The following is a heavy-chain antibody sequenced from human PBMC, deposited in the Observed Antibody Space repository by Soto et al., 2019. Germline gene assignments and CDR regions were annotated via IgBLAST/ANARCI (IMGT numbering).Heavy chain of an antibody. CDR1: GFTFSDYA. CDR3: AKDVEEGLPYYGMDV. CDR2: VSGRGDGT. J-gene: IGHJ6*02. Sequence: EIQILESGGALVQPGGSLRLSCSVSGFTFSDYAMNWVRQAPGKGLEWVSAVSGRGDGTFYADSVKGRFTISRDNSKNTVYMQINSLTVDDTAVYYCAKDVEEGLPYYGMDVWGRGTTVRVSS. V-gene: IGHV3-23*01.